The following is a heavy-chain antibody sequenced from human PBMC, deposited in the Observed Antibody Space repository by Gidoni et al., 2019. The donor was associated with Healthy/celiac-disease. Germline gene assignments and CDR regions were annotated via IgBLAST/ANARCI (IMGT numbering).Heavy chain of an antibody. Sequence: EVQLVESGGGLVKPGGSLRLSCAASGFTFSSYSMNWVRQAPGKGLEWVSSISSSSSYIYYADSVKGRFTISIDNAKNSLYLQMNSLRAEDTAVYYCARDSYSGSYYDYWGQGTLVTVSS. CDR2: ISSSSSYI. CDR3: ARDSYSGSYYDY. D-gene: IGHD1-26*01. CDR1: GFTFSSYS. J-gene: IGHJ4*02. V-gene: IGHV3-21*01.